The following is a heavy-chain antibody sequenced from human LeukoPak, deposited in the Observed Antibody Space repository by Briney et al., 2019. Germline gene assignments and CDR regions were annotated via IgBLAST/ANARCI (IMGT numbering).Heavy chain of an antibody. J-gene: IGHJ3*02. D-gene: IGHD6-19*01. CDR3: ARAGGYSSGNHDAFDI. V-gene: IGHV4-38-2*02. CDR1: GYSISSGCY. Sequence: PSETLSLTCTVSGYSISSGCYWGWIRQPPGKGLEWIGSIYHSGSTNYNPSLKSRVTISVDTSKNQFSLKLSSVTAADTAVYYCARAGGYSSGNHDAFDIWGQGTMVTVSS. CDR2: IYHSGST.